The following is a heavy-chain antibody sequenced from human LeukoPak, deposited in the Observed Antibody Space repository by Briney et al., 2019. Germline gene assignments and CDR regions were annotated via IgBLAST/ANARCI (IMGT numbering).Heavy chain of an antibody. CDR3: ARDSRQGWFVSMDV. V-gene: IGHV3-74*01. D-gene: IGHD3-10*01. Sequence: GGSLRLSCAASGFTFSSYWMHWVRQAPGKGLVWVSRINSDGSSTNYADSEKGRFTISRDNAKNTLYLQMHSLRAEDTAVYYCARDSRQGWFVSMDVWGQGTTVTVSS. CDR2: INSDGSST. CDR1: GFTFSSYW. J-gene: IGHJ6*02.